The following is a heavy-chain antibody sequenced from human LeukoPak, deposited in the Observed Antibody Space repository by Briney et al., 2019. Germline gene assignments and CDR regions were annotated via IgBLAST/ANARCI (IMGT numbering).Heavy chain of an antibody. CDR2: ISGSGGST. Sequence: GGSLRLSCAASGFTFSSYAMSWVRQAPGKGLEWVSAISGSGGSTYYADSVKGRFTISRDNSKNTLYLQMNSLRAEDTAVYYCAKEPDIVVVPAATAPGDWGQGTLVTVSS. CDR1: GFTFSSYA. CDR3: AKEPDIVVVPAATAPGD. J-gene: IGHJ4*02. D-gene: IGHD2-2*01. V-gene: IGHV3-23*01.